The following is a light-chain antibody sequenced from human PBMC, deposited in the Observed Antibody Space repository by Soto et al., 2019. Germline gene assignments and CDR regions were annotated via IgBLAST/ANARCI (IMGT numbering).Light chain of an antibody. V-gene: IGLV2-23*02. CDR3: CSYAGSSTYV. CDR2: EVN. CDR1: SSDVGSYNL. Sequence: QSALTQPASVSGSPGQSITISCTGTSSDVGSYNLVSWYQQYPGKAPKLMISEVNKRPSGVSNRFSGSKSGNTASLTISGLQAEDEADYYCCSYAGSSTYVFGTGTKVTVL. J-gene: IGLJ1*01.